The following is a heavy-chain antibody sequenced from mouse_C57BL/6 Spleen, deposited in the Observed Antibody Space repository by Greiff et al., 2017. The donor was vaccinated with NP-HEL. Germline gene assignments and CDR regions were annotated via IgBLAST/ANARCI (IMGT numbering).Heavy chain of an antibody. D-gene: IGHD1-1*01. J-gene: IGHJ3*01. CDR1: GYTFTSYW. CDR3: AIITTGAWFAY. Sequence: QVQLQQPGAELVMPGASVKLSCKASGYTFTSYWMHWVKQRPGQGLEWIGEIDPSDSYTNYNQKFKGKSTLTVDKSSSTAYMQLSSLTSEDSAVYYCAIITTGAWFAYWGQGTLVTVSA. CDR2: IDPSDSYT. V-gene: IGHV1-69*01.